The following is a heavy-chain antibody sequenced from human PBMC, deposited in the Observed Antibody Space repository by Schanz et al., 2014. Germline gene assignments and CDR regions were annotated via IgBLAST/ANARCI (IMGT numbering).Heavy chain of an antibody. CDR1: GFTFSRFG. V-gene: IGHV3-33*01. D-gene: IGHD2-15*01. CDR3: ARDAVALVPEYFMDV. J-gene: IGHJ6*03. Sequence: QVQLAESGGGVVRPGRSLRLSCATSGFTFSRFGMHWVRQAPGKGPEWVALVWYDGNTKYYVDSVKGRFTISRDNSMNTLHLQMDGLRVEDTAVYYCARDAVALVPEYFMDVWGKGTPVTVSS. CDR2: VWYDGNTK.